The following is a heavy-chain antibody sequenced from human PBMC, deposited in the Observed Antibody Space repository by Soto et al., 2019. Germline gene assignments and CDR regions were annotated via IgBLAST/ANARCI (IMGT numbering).Heavy chain of an antibody. CDR1: GGSISSFW. CDR2: IHHSGAT. Sequence: QVQLQESGPGLVKPSGTLSLTCAVSGGSISSFWWSWVRQAPGMGLEWIGEIHHSGATNYNPSLKSRVTVSVDKSKNQFSLNLNSLTAADTAIYYCAKEVAADAFDIWGQVTMVTVSS. CDR3: AKEVAADAFDI. V-gene: IGHV4-4*02. J-gene: IGHJ3*02. D-gene: IGHD6-25*01.